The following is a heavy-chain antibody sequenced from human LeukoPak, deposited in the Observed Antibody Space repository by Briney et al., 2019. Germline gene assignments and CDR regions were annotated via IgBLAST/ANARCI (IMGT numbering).Heavy chain of an antibody. CDR3: AKGWPIRVNWAFDY. CDR2: IRYDGSNK. CDR1: GFTFSRYG. D-gene: IGHD7-27*01. V-gene: IGHV3-30*02. Sequence: GGSLRLSCAASGFTFSRYGMHWVRQAPGKGLEWVAFIRYDGSNKYYADSVKGRFTISRDNSKNTLYLQMNSLRAEDTAVYYCAKGWPIRVNWAFDYWGQGTLVTVSS. J-gene: IGHJ4*02.